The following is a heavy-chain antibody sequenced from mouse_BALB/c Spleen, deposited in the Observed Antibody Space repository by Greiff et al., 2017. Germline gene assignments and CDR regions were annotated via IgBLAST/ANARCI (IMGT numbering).Heavy chain of an antibody. D-gene: IGHD1-1*01. CDR1: GYTFTDYE. J-gene: IGHJ1*01. CDR3: TNYYGSKGNWYFDV. V-gene: IGHV1-15*01. Sequence: VQGVESGAELVRPGASVTLSCKASGYTFTDYEMHWVKQTPVHGLEWIGAIDPETGGTAYNQKFKGKATLTADKSSSTAYMELRSLTSEDSAVYYCTNYYGSKGNWYFDVWGAGTTVTVSS. CDR2: IDPETGGT.